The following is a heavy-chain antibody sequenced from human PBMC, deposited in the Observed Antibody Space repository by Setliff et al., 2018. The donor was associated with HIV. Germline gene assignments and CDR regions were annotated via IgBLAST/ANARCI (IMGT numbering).Heavy chain of an antibody. Sequence: PGGSLRLSCAASGFTFRNYYMSWIRQTPGKGLEWVSFVTGDGRTKKDADSVRGRFTIARDNSKNTLYLQMNSLRAEDTALYYCARIRGFCSGGSCYPYYYYAMDVWGQGTTVTVSS. CDR2: VTGDGRTK. D-gene: IGHD2-15*01. CDR3: ARIRGFCSGGSCYPYYYYAMDV. V-gene: IGHV3-11*04. CDR1: GFTFRNYY. J-gene: IGHJ6*02.